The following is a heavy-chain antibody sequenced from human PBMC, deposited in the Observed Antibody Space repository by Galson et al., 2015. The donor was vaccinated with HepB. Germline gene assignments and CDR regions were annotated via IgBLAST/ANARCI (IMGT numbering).Heavy chain of an antibody. J-gene: IGHJ4*02. Sequence: SLRLSCAGSGFTFINAWMNWVRQAPGKGLEWVGRIKSKTDGGTTDYDAPVKGRVTISRDDSKNTLYLQMNSLKTEDTAVYYCTTRLQFLEWLAPYWGQGTLVTVSS. D-gene: IGHD3-3*01. V-gene: IGHV3-15*07. CDR1: GFTFINAW. CDR2: IKSKTDGGTT. CDR3: TTRLQFLEWLAPY.